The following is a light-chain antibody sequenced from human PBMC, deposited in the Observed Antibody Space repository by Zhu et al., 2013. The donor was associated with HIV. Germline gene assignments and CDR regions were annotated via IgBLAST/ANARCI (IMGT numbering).Light chain of an antibody. Sequence: DIQMTQSPSSLSASVGDRVTITCRASQGISSYLAWYQQKPGKAPKLLIYAASTLQSGVPSRFSGSGSGTEFTLTISSLQPEDFATYYCQQYNSYSRTFGQGTKVEIK. CDR2: AAS. CDR3: QQYNSYSRT. J-gene: IGKJ1*01. CDR1: QGISSY. V-gene: IGKV1-9*01.